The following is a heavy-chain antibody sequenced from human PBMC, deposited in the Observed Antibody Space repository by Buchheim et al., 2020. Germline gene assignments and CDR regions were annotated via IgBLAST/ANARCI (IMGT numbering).Heavy chain of an antibody. J-gene: IGHJ6*02. V-gene: IGHV3-15*01. CDR1: GFTFSNAW. CDR2: IKSKSDGGTT. D-gene: IGHD3-10*01. Sequence: EVQLVESGGGLVKPGGSLRLSCAASGFTFSNAWMSWVRQAPGKGLEWVGRIKSKSDGGTTDYAAPVKGRITISRDDSKNTLYLQMNSLKTEDTAVYYCTTGITMVRGVTLGFYYGMDVWGQEPT. CDR3: TTGITMVRGVTLGFYYGMDV.